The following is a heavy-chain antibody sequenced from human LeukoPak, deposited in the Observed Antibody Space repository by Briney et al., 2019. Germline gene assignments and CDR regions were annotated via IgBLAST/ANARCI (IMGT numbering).Heavy chain of an antibody. CDR1: GFTFSDYY. J-gene: IGHJ4*02. Sequence: GGSLRLSCAASGFTFSDYYLNWVRQPPGKGLEWVSYISTRGTTIYYADSVKGRFTISRDNAKNSLYLQMSSLRAEDTAMYYCARDYSGSEYFFDYWGQGSLVTVSS. CDR3: ARDYSGSEYFFDY. D-gene: IGHD1-26*01. V-gene: IGHV3-11*01. CDR2: ISTRGTTI.